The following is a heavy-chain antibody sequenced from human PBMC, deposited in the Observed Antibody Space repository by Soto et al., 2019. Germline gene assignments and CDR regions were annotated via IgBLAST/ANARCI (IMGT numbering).Heavy chain of an antibody. CDR3: ARDQANWNYENGMDV. V-gene: IGHV3-33*01. CDR2: IWYDGSNK. CDR1: GFTFSSYG. Sequence: PGGSLRLSCAASGFTFSSYGMHWVRQAPGKGLEWVAVIWYDGSNKYYADSVKGRFTISRDNSKNTLYLQMNSLRAEDTAVYYCARDQANWNYENGMDVWGQGTTVTVSS. J-gene: IGHJ6*02. D-gene: IGHD1-7*01.